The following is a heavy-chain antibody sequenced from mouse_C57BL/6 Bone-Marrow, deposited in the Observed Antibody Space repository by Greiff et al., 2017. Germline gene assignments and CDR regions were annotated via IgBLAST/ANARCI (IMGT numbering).Heavy chain of an antibody. Sequence: VQLQQSGAELARPGASVKLSCKASGYTFTSYGISWVKQRTGQGLEWIGEIYPRSGNTYYNEKFKGKATLAADKSSSTAYMELRSLTSEDSAVYFCARGQLRLRPFCADGGQGTLVTVSA. J-gene: IGHJ3*01. CDR1: GYTFTSYG. D-gene: IGHD3-2*02. CDR2: IYPRSGNT. CDR3: ARGQLRLRPFCAD. V-gene: IGHV1-81*01.